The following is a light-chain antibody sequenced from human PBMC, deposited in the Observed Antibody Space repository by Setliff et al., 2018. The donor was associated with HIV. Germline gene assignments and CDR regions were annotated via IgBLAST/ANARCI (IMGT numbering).Light chain of an antibody. Sequence: QSVLTQPRSVSGSPGQSVTTSCTGTSSDVGGYNYVSWYHQHPGKAPKLMIYDVSQRPSGVPDRFSGSKSGNTASLTISGLQAEDEADYYCCSYAGSFYVFGTGTKVTVL. CDR3: CSYAGSFYV. CDR2: DVS. V-gene: IGLV2-11*01. CDR1: SSDVGGYNY. J-gene: IGLJ1*01.